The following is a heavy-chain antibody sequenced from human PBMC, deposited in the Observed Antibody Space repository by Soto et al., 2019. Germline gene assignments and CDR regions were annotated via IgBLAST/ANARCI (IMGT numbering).Heavy chain of an antibody. D-gene: IGHD3-3*01. CDR2: ISGSGGST. CDR1: GFTFSSYA. CDR3: AKGFGGPRDYDFWSGYYPEYYFDY. J-gene: IGHJ4*02. V-gene: IGHV3-23*01. Sequence: GGSLRLSCAASGFTFSSYAMSWVRQAPGKGLEWVSAISGSGGSTYYADSVKGRFTISRDNSKNTLYLQMNSLRAEDTAVYYCAKGFGGPRDYDFWSGYYPEYYFDYWGQGTLVTVSS.